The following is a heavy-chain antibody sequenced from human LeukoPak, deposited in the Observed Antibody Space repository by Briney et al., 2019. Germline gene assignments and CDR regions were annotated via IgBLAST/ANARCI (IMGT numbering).Heavy chain of an antibody. CDR1: GFTFSTYS. D-gene: IGHD4-17*01. V-gene: IGHV3-48*01. J-gene: IGHJ4*02. CDR3: ARGNYGDYDHY. Sequence: GGSLRLSCAASGFTFSTYSMNWVRQAPGKGLEWVSYISSSSTTIYYADSVKGRFTISRDNSKNTLYLQMNSLRAEDTAIYYCARGNYGDYDHYWGQGTLVTVSS. CDR2: ISSSSTTI.